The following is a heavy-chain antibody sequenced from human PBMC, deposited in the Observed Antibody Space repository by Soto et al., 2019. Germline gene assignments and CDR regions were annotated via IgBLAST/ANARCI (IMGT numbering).Heavy chain of an antibody. V-gene: IGHV3-21*01. D-gene: IGHD3-10*01. J-gene: IGHJ3*02. CDR3: ARDSLVRGVSGAFDI. Sequence: GGSLRLSCAASGFTFSSYSMNWVRQAPGKGLEWVSSISSSSSYIYYADSVKGRFTISRDNAKNSLYLQMNSLRAEDTAVYYCARDSLVRGVSGAFDIWGQGTMVTVS. CDR2: ISSSSSYI. CDR1: GFTFSSYS.